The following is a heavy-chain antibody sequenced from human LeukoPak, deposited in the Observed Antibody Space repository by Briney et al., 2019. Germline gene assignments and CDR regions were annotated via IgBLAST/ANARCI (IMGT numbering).Heavy chain of an antibody. Sequence: SETLSLTCTVSGGSISSYYWSWIRQPPGKGLEWIGCIYYSGSTNYNPSLKSRVTISVDTSKNQFSLKLSSVTAADTAVYYCAREIRFLEWLSPYYYGMDVWGQGTTVTVSS. D-gene: IGHD3-3*01. CDR1: GGSISSYY. CDR3: AREIRFLEWLSPYYYGMDV. V-gene: IGHV4-59*01. CDR2: IYYSGST. J-gene: IGHJ6*02.